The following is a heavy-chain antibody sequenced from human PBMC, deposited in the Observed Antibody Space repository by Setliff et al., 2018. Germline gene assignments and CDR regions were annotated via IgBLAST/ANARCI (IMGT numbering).Heavy chain of an antibody. CDR2: VYYSGNT. CDR1: GGSISTTDYY. D-gene: IGHD3-22*01. J-gene: IGHJ4*02. V-gene: IGHV4-39*07. Sequence: SETPSLTCTVSGGSISTTDYYWGWIRQPPGNGLEWIGCVYYSGNTYYSPSLKSRVTMFVDTSKNQFSLMLYSVTAADTAIYYCARYDSSGYSENYYFDYWGQGTQVTVS. CDR3: ARYDSSGYSENYYFDY.